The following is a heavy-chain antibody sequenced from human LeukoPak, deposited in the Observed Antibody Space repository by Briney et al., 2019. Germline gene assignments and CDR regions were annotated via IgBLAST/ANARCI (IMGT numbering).Heavy chain of an antibody. Sequence: ASVKVSCKASGYTFSSYGISWVRQAPGQGLEWMGWMNPNSGNTGYAQKFQGRVTITRNTSISTAYMELSSLRSEDTAVYYCARSLSGYYDSSGYYDYWGQGTLVTVSS. CDR2: MNPNSGNT. V-gene: IGHV1-8*01. CDR3: ARSLSGYYDSSGYYDY. CDR1: GYTFSSYG. D-gene: IGHD3-22*01. J-gene: IGHJ4*02.